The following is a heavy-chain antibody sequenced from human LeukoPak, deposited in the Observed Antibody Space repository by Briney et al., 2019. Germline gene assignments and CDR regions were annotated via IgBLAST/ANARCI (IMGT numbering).Heavy chain of an antibody. CDR1: GYSISSGYY. CDR3: ARDRGSSWYDY. D-gene: IGHD6-13*01. V-gene: IGHV4-38-2*02. CDR2: IYHSGST. J-gene: IGHJ4*02. Sequence: KPSETLSLTCTVSGYSISSGYYWGWIRQPPGKGLEWIGSIYHSGSTYYNPSLKSRVTISVDTSKNQFSLKLSSVIAADTAVYYCARDRGSSWYDYWGQGTLVTVSS.